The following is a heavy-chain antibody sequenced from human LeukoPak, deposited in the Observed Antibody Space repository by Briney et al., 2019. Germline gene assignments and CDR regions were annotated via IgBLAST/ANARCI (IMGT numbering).Heavy chain of an antibody. CDR3: ATFTYYYGSGAFDY. CDR1: GYTLTELS. CDR2: FDPEDGET. J-gene: IGHJ4*02. Sequence: ASVKVSCKVSGYTLTELSMHWVRQAPGKGLEWMGGFDPEDGETIYAQKFQGRVTMTEDTSTDTAYMELSSLRSEDTAVYYCATFTYYYGSGAFDYWGQGTLVTVSS. V-gene: IGHV1-24*01. D-gene: IGHD3-10*01.